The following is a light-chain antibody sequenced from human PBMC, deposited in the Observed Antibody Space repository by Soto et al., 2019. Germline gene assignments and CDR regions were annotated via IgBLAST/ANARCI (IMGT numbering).Light chain of an antibody. Sequence: DIQMTQSPSSLSASVGDRVTITCRASQDIGHYLAWYQQKPGKVPKLLIYSASTLHSGVPSRLGGSGTGTEFTLNINSLQPEDVATYYCLRCDGVLPLFTFGPGTKVAI. CDR3: LRCDGVLPLFT. V-gene: IGKV1-27*01. CDR1: QDIGHY. J-gene: IGKJ3*01. CDR2: SAS.